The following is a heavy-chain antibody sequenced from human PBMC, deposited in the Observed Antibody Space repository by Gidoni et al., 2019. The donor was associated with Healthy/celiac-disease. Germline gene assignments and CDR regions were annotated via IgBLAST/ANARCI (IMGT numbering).Heavy chain of an antibody. CDR1: GFTFDDYA. V-gene: IGHV3-43*02. Sequence: EVQLVESGGGVVQPGGSLRLSCAASGFTFDDYAMHWVRQAPGKGLEWVSLISGDGGSTYYADSVKGRFTISRDNSKNSLYLQMNSLRTEDTALYYCAKDKSRNSWFGELSQDYWGQGTLVTVSS. D-gene: IGHD3-10*01. CDR3: AKDKSRNSWFGELSQDY. J-gene: IGHJ4*02. CDR2: ISGDGGST.